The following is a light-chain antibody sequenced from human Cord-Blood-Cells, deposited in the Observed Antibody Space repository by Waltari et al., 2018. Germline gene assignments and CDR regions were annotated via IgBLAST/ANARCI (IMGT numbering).Light chain of an antibody. V-gene: IGLV2-23*01. CDR3: CSYAGSSTYV. CDR2: ERS. Sequence: QSALTQPASVSGSPGQSITISCTGTSSDVGSYNLVSWYQQHPGKAPKLMIYERSNRPSGVSNRFSGSKSGNTASLTISGLQAEDEADYYCCSYAGSSTYVFGTGTKVTVL. CDR1: SSDVGSYNL. J-gene: IGLJ1*01.